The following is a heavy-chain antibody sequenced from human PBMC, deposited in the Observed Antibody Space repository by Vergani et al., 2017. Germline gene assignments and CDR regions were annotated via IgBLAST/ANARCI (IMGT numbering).Heavy chain of an antibody. Sequence: QVQLVQSGAEVKKPGASVKVSCKASGYTFTSYYMHWVRQAPGQGLEWMGIINPSGGNTSYAQKFQGRVTMTRDTSISTAYMELSRLRSDDTAGYYCARGYDSSGYYYYYYMDVWGKGTTVTVSS. CDR1: GYTFTSYY. V-gene: IGHV1-46*01. J-gene: IGHJ6*03. CDR3: ARGYDSSGYYYYYYMDV. CDR2: INPSGGNT. D-gene: IGHD3-22*01.